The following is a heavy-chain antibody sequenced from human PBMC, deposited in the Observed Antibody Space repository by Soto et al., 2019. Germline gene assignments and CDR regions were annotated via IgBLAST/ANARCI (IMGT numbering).Heavy chain of an antibody. CDR1: GFTFSSYA. CDR2: ISCDGSNK. J-gene: IGHJ6*02. V-gene: IGHV3-30-3*01. Sequence: QVQLVESGGGVVQPGRSLRLSCAASGFTFSSYAMHWVSQAPGKGLEWVAVISCDGSNKYYADSVKGQFTISRDNSKNSLYLQMNSLRAEDTAVYYCAGSGGSFRYYDYGMDVWGQGTTVSVSS. CDR3: AGSGGSFRYYDYGMDV.